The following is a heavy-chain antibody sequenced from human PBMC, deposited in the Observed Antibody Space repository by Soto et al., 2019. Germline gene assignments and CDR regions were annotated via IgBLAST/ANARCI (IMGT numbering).Heavy chain of an antibody. CDR2: IVPVFGRP. CDR3: AREGSGYNF. D-gene: IGHD5-12*01. Sequence: ASVKVSCKASGGSSSNFGISWVRQAPGQGLEWMGGIVPVFGRPNYAQRFRGRLTITADESTSTGYMELISLISDDTAVYYCAREGSGYNFWGQGTQVTVSS. V-gene: IGHV1-69*13. CDR1: GGSSSNFG. J-gene: IGHJ4*02.